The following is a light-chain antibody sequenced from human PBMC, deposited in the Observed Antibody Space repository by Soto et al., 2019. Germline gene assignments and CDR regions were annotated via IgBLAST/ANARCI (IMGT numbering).Light chain of an antibody. J-gene: IGLJ1*01. V-gene: IGLV2-23*03. CDR1: SSDVGTYNL. CDR2: EGS. Sequence: QSALTQPASVSGFPGQSITISCTGTSSDVGTYNLVSWYQQDPGKAPKLMISEGSERPSGVSNRFSGSKSYTTASLTISGLQAEDEAHYYGCSYAGGSTFYVFGTGTKVTVI. CDR3: CSYAGGSTFYV.